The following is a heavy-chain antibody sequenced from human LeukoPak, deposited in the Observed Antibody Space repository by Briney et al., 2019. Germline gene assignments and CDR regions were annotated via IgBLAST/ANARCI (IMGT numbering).Heavy chain of an antibody. J-gene: IGHJ4*02. Sequence: PGGSLRLSCAASGFTFSSYGMHWVRQAPGKGLEWVAFIRDDGSNKYYADSVKGRFTISRDNSNNTLYLQMNSLRAEDTAVYYCAKDRNDDFDYWGQGTLVTVSS. V-gene: IGHV3-30*02. CDR2: IRDDGSNK. CDR3: AKDRNDDFDY. CDR1: GFTFSSYG. D-gene: IGHD1-14*01.